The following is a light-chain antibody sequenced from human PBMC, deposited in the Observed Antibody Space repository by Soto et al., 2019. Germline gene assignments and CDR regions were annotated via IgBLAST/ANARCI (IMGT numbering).Light chain of an antibody. V-gene: IGKV3D-20*02. J-gene: IGKJ5*01. Sequence: VVLTQSPATLSLSPGERGTLSCGASQSVSSSYLAWYQQKPGQAPRLLIYGASSRATGIPDRFSGSGSGTDFTLTISRLEPEDFAVYYCQQRSNWPPSFGQGTRLEIK. CDR3: QQRSNWPPS. CDR1: QSVSSSY. CDR2: GAS.